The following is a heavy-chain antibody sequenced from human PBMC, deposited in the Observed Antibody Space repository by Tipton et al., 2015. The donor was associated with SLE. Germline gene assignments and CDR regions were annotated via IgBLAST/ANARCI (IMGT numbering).Heavy chain of an antibody. CDR3: ARDRVVVMGFDP. CDR2: IYYSGST. Sequence: LRLSCAASGFTFDDYAMHWVRQAPGKGLEWIGYIYYSGSTNYNPSLKSRVTISVDTSKNQFSLKLSSVTAADTAVYYCARDRVVVMGFDPWGQGTLVTVSS. CDR1: GFTFDDYA. J-gene: IGHJ5*02. D-gene: IGHD3-22*01. V-gene: IGHV4-59*12.